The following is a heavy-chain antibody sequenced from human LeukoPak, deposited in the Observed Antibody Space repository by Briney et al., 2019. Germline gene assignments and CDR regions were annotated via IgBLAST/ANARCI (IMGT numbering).Heavy chain of an antibody. D-gene: IGHD2-2*01. CDR3: ATLLPAAYFDF. V-gene: IGHV4-59*08. CDR1: GGSISSYY. J-gene: IGHJ4*02. Sequence: PSETLSLTCTVSGGSISSYYWTWIRQPPGKGLEYIGYVYYSGSTNYNPSLKGRVTISLDMSKNQFSLKLSSVTAADTAVYYCATLLPAAYFDFWGQGTLVTVSS. CDR2: VYYSGST.